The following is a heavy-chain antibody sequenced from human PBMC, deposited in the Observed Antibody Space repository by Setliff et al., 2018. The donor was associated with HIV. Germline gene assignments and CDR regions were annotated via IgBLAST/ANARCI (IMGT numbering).Heavy chain of an antibody. CDR2: MNPKTGNT. CDR1: GYTFNNYD. CDR3: ARALAGGPYYDFWSGSYRDQYNYMDV. Sequence: ASVQVSCKASGYTFNNYDIHWVRQATGEGLEWMGWMNPKTGNTGYAQKFQDRVTLTRNTSISIAYMELSGLTSEDTAVYYCARALAGGPYYDFWSGSYRDQYNYMDVWGKGTKVT. D-gene: IGHD3-3*01. J-gene: IGHJ6*03. V-gene: IGHV1-8*02.